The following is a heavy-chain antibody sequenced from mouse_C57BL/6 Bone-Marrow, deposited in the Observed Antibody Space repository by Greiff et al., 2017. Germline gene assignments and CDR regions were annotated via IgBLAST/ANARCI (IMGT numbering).Heavy chain of an antibody. J-gene: IGHJ3*01. D-gene: IGHD3-3*01. CDR3: ARIGPGAY. CDR2: IWPGGGT. CDR1: GFSLTSYA. V-gene: IGHV2-9-1*01. Sequence: VKLQESGPGLVAPSQSLSITCTVSGFSLTSYAISWVRQPPGKGLEWLGVIWPGGGTNYNSALKSSLSISKDNSKSQVFLKMNSLQTDDTARYYCARIGPGAYWGQGTLVTVSA.